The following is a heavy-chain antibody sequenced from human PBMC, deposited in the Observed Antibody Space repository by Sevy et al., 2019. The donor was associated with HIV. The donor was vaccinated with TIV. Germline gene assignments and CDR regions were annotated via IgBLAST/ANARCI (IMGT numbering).Heavy chain of an antibody. CDR1: GFTFSSYA. D-gene: IGHD2-21*01. V-gene: IGHV3-23*01. Sequence: GGSLRLSCAASGFTFSSYAMSWVRQAPGKGLEWVSAISGSGGSTYYADSVKGRFTISRDNSKNTLYLQMNSLRAEDTAVYYCARGRFCGGDCYNDAFDIWGQGTMVTVSS. J-gene: IGHJ3*02. CDR3: ARGRFCGGDCYNDAFDI. CDR2: ISGSGGST.